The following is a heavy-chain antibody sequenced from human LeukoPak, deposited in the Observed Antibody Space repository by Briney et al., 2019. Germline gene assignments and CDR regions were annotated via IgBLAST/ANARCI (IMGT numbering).Heavy chain of an antibody. CDR2: IYHSGST. CDR1: GYSISSGYY. D-gene: IGHD5-18*01. Sequence: PSETLSLTCTVSGYSISSGYYWGWIRQPPGKGLEWIGSIYHSGSTYYNPSLKSRVTISVDTSKNQFSLQLNSVTPEDTAVYYCARADSSYGPVYYYYYMDVWGKGTTVTVSS. CDR3: ARADSSYGPVYYYYYMDV. V-gene: IGHV4-38-2*02. J-gene: IGHJ6*03.